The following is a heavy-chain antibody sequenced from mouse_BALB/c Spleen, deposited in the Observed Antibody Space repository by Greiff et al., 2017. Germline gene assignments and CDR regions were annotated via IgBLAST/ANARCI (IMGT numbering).Heavy chain of an antibody. CDR2: IYPYNGGT. CDR1: GYTFTDYN. Sequence: VQLQQSGPELVKPGASVKISCKASGYTFTDYNMHWVKQSHGKSLEWIGYIYPYNGGTGYNQKFKSKATLTVDNSSSTAYMELRSLTSEDSAVYYCARETIYYYGSSYVGYAMDYWGQGTSDTVSS. J-gene: IGHJ4*01. CDR3: ARETIYYYGSSYVGYAMDY. V-gene: IGHV1S29*02. D-gene: IGHD1-1*01.